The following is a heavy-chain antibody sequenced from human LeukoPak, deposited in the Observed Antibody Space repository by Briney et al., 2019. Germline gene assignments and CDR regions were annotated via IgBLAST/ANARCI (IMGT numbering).Heavy chain of an antibody. CDR2: ISYDGSNK. D-gene: IGHD3-22*01. Sequence: GGSLRLSCAASGFTFSSYGMHWVRQAPGKGLEWVAVISYDGSNKYYADSVKGRFTISRDNAKNSLYLQMNSLRAEDTAVYYCARDPVGYYDSSGYNDYWGQGTLVTVSS. V-gene: IGHV3-30*03. CDR3: ARDPVGYYDSSGYNDY. CDR1: GFTFSSYG. J-gene: IGHJ4*02.